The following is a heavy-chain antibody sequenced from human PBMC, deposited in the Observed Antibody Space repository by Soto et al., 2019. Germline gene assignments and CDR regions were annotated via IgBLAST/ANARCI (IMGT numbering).Heavy chain of an antibody. CDR1: AYSFTSYA. CDR3: ARVIPAQEDYYYDMDV. V-gene: IGHV1-3*04. Sequence: QVPLVQSGAEVEKPRASVKVSCEASAYSFTSYAIHWVRQAPGQRLEWMGWLNTGNGNTKYSHKFQGRLTITGDTSGNTADMELSSLKPEDTAVYYCARVIPAQEDYYYDMDVWGKVTTVTVSS. D-gene: IGHD2-2*01. CDR2: LNTGNGNT. J-gene: IGHJ6*03.